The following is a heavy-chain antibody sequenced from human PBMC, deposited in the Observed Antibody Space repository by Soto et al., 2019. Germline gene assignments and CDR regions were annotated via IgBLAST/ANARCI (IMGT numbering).Heavy chain of an antibody. Sequence: QVQLVESGGGVVQPGRSLGLSCAASGFTFSSYGMHWVRQAPGRGLEWVAVISYHGSLQYYADSVRGRFTISRDNSKNTLYLHMHGLTAEDTAVYYCAKELAEGINTSSFYDDWGQGTLVTVSS. CDR3: AKELAEGINTSSFYDD. CDR1: GFTFSSYG. D-gene: IGHD6-6*01. CDR2: ISYHGSLQ. V-gene: IGHV3-30*18. J-gene: IGHJ4*02.